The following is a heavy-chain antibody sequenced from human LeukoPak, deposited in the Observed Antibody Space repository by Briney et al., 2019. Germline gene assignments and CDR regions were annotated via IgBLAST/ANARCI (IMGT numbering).Heavy chain of an antibody. V-gene: IGHV4-61*03. J-gene: IGHJ4*02. D-gene: IGHD3-10*01. CDR1: GDSVSNGNYY. CDR3: ARSQNYYGSWDY. CDR2: IYYTGKT. Sequence: SETLSLTCTVSGDSVSNGNYYWSSLRQPPGKALEWIGYIYYTGKTYYNPSLEGRVTILVDTSRNHFSVKLSSVTAADTAVYYCARSQNYYGSWDYWSQGTLVTVSS.